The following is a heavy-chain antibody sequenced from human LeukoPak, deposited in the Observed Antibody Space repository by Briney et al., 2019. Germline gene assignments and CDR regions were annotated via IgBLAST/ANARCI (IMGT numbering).Heavy chain of an antibody. Sequence: GGSLRLSCAASGFTFSSYAMSWVRQAPGKGLEWVSAISGSGGSTYYADSVKGRFTISRDNSKNTLYLQMNSLRAEDAAVYYCAKGERGYSYAGGADYWGQGTLVTVSS. V-gene: IGHV3-23*01. CDR2: ISGSGGST. CDR3: AKGERGYSYAGGADY. CDR1: GFTFSSYA. J-gene: IGHJ4*02. D-gene: IGHD5-18*01.